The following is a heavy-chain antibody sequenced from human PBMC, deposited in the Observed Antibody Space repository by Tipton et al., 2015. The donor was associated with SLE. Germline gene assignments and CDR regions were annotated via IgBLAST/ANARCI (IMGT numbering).Heavy chain of an antibody. Sequence: TLSLTCSVSGDSISSGGYFWNWIRQYPGKGLEWIGYIYYSGNTYYNPSLRSRVTISVDTSKNQFSLKLNSVTAADTAVYYCARGGIQLWNWFDPWGQGTLVTVSS. CDR2: IYYSGNT. D-gene: IGHD5-18*01. CDR1: GDSISSGGYF. CDR3: ARGGIQLWNWFDP. J-gene: IGHJ5*02. V-gene: IGHV4-30-4*01.